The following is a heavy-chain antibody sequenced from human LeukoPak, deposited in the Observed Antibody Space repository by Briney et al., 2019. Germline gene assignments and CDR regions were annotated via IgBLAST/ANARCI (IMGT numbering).Heavy chain of an antibody. V-gene: IGHV1-8*01. J-gene: IGHJ4*02. CDR2: MNPNSGNT. CDR3: ARGQYCTSFTCPYYFDY. D-gene: IGHD2-8*01. CDR1: GYTFTTYD. Sequence: ASVKVSCKASGYTFTTYDINWVRQATGQGLEWMGWMNPNSGNTGYAQKFQGRVTMTRNTSTSTGYMELSSLRSEDTAVYYCARGQYCTSFTCPYYFDYWGQGTLVTVSP.